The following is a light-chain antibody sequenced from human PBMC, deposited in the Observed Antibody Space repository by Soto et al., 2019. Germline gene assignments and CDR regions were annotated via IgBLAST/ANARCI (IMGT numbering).Light chain of an antibody. J-gene: IGKJ1*01. CDR3: QQYNNWPQT. Sequence: EIVMTQSPATLSVSPGDGATLSCRASQSVDSNLAWYQQKPGQTPRLLMYGASKRAIGLPARFSGSGSGTEFTLTITSLQSEDFAVYYCQQYNNWPQTFGQGTKVDI. V-gene: IGKV3-15*01. CDR2: GAS. CDR1: QSVDSN.